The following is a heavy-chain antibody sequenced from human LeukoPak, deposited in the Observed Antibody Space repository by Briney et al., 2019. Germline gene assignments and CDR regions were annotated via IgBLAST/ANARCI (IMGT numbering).Heavy chain of an antibody. V-gene: IGHV3-9*01. CDR1: GFTFDDYA. CDR2: ISWNSGSI. D-gene: IGHD5-18*01. Sequence: GGSLRLSCAASGFTFDDYAMHWVRQAPGKGLEWVSGISWNSGSIGYADSVKGRFTISRDNAKNSLYLQMNSLRAEDTALYYCATAYVDTAMVDAFDIWGQGTMVTVSS. J-gene: IGHJ3*02. CDR3: ATAYVDTAMVDAFDI.